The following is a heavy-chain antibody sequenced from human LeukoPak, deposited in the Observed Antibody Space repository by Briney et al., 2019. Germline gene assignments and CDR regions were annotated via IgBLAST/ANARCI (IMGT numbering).Heavy chain of an antibody. CDR1: GYTFTSYY. CDR2: INPSGGST. Sequence: GASVKVSCKASGYTFTSYYMHWARQAPGQGLEWMGIINPSGGSTSYAQKFQGRVTMTRDTSTSTVYMELSSLRSEDTAVYYCASGRYCSSTSCQGWFDPWGQGTQVTVSS. V-gene: IGHV1-46*01. D-gene: IGHD2-2*01. J-gene: IGHJ5*02. CDR3: ASGRYCSSTSCQGWFDP.